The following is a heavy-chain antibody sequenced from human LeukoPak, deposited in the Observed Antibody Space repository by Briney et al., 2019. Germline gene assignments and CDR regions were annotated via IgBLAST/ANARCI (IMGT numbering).Heavy chain of an antibody. J-gene: IGHJ3*02. CDR3: ANGSRDGYNSDAFDI. CDR1: GFTFSSYS. V-gene: IGHV3-48*01. D-gene: IGHD5-24*01. Sequence: GSLRLSCAASGFTFSSYSMNWVRQAPGKGLEWVSYISSSSSTIYYADSVKGRFTISRDNAKNSLYLQMNSLRAEDTAVYYCANGSRDGYNSDAFDIWGQGTMVTVSS. CDR2: ISSSSSTI.